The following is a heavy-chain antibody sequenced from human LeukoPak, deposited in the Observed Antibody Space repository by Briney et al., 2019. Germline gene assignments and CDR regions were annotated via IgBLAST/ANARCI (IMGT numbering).Heavy chain of an antibody. D-gene: IGHD3-10*01. CDR1: GFTFSSYS. J-gene: IGHJ2*01. CDR3: ARVVGSGSYLNLNWYFDL. Sequence: GGSLRLSCAASGFTFSSYSMNWVRQAPGKGLEWVSYISSSSSTIYYADSVKGRFTISRDNAKNSLYLQMNSLRAEDTAVYYCARVVGSGSYLNLNWYFDLWGRGTLVTVSS. CDR2: ISSSSSTI. V-gene: IGHV3-48*04.